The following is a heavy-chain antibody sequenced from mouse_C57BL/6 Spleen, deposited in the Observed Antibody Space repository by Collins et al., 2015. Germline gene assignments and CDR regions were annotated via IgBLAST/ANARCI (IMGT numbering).Heavy chain of an antibody. V-gene: IGHV1-15*01. CDR2: IDPESGGT. J-gene: IGHJ4*01. CDR3: TRTMDY. CDR1: GYTFTDYE. Sequence: VALSCKASGYTFTDYEMHWVRQTPVHGLEWIGVIDPESGGTAYNQKFKGKAILTADKSSSTAYMELRSLTSEDSAVYYCTRTMDYWGQGTSVTVSS.